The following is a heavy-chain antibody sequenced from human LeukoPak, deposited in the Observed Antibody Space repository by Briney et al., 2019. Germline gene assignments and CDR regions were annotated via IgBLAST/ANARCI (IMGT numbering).Heavy chain of an antibody. CDR3: ARQGMAAAGSDVFDI. J-gene: IGHJ3*02. CDR1: GYPITTYW. Sequence: HGESLQISCKGSGYPITTYWIGWARRQPGKGLEWMGIIYPTDSDTRYSPSFQGQVTISVDKSTSTAYLQWSSLKGSDTAMYYCARQGMAAAGSDVFDIWGQGTMVTVSS. CDR2: IYPTDSDT. D-gene: IGHD6-13*01. V-gene: IGHV5-51*01.